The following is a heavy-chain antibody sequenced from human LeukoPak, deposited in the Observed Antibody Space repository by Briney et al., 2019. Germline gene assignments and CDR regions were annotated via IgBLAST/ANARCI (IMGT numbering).Heavy chain of an antibody. Sequence: GTSLRLSCVASGFTFTNYAMSWVRQAPGKGLEWVSAITGSDGTSHYADSVKGRFTISRDNSKNTLYLQANSLRAEDTAVYYCAKWGDYDILTGYYVPDYWGQGTLVTVSS. CDR1: GFTFTNYA. J-gene: IGHJ4*02. V-gene: IGHV3-23*01. D-gene: IGHD3-9*01. CDR2: ITGSDGTS. CDR3: AKWGDYDILTGYYVPDY.